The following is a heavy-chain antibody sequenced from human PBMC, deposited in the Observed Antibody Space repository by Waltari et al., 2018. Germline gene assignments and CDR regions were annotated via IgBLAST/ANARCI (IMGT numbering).Heavy chain of an antibody. V-gene: IGHV1-2*06. D-gene: IGHD2-15*01. CDR2: INPNSGGT. Sequence: QVQLVQSGAEVKKPGASVKVSCKASGFTFTGYYMPWVRKAPGQGLEWMGRINPNSGGTNYAQKFQGRVTMTRDTSISTAYMELSRLRSDDTAVYYCAREEDIVVVVAAYFDYWGQGTLVTVSS. CDR1: GFTFTGYY. J-gene: IGHJ4*02. CDR3: AREEDIVVVVAAYFDY.